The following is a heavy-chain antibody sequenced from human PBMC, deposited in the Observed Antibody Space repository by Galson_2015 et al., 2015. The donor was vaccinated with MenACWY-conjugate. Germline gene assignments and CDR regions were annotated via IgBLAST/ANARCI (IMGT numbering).Heavy chain of an antibody. V-gene: IGHV3-7*03. CDR1: GFTFRNYW. J-gene: IGHJ6*02. CDR3: ARGPYCMDV. CDR2: IKKDGSEK. Sequence: SLRLSCAASGFTFRNYWMTWVRQAPGKGLEWVASIKKDGSEKYYVHSVKGRFTISRDNAKNSLYLEMNSLRVEDTAVYSCARGPYCMDVLGQGITVTASS.